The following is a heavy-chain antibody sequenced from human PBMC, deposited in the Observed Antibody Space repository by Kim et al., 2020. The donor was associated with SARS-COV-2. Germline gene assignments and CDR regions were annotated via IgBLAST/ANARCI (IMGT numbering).Heavy chain of an antibody. V-gene: IGHV4-59*01. CDR1: GGSISSYY. J-gene: IGHJ6*02. CDR2: IYYSGST. Sequence: SETLSLTCTVSGGSISSYYWSWIRQPPGKGLEWIGYIYYSGSTKYNLSLKSRVTISVDTSKNQFSLKLSSVTAADTAVYYCARDPVYYDILAGYETHYGMDIWGQGTTVTVSS. CDR3: ARDPVYYDILAGYETHYGMDI. D-gene: IGHD3-9*01.